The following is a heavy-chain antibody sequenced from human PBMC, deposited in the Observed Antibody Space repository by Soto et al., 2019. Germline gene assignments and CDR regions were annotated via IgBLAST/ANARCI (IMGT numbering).Heavy chain of an antibody. Sequence: PSETLSLTCTVSGGSISSYHWSWIRQPPGKGLEWIGYIYYSGSTNYNPSLKSRVTISVDTSKNQFSLKLSSVTAADTAVYYCARGDFWSGYFSVKVGGPYGMDVWGQGTTVTVSS. CDR2: IYYSGST. CDR1: GGSISSYH. D-gene: IGHD3-3*01. J-gene: IGHJ6*02. CDR3: ARGDFWSGYFSVKVGGPYGMDV. V-gene: IGHV4-59*01.